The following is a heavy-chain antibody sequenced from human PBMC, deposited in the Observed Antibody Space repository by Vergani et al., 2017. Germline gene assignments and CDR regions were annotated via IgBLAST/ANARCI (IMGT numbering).Heavy chain of an antibody. J-gene: IGHJ4*02. CDR2: VSTCTKSQ. CDR3: ARAGAPGKRLWFGGRWVDY. Sequence: QLVESGGGWVQPGGSLRLSCVVSGFDFSSYIMNWVRQAPGKGLEWVSFVSTCTKSQSYAESVKGRFTISRDSAKNSLYLQMDSLRAEDTAVYYCARAGAPGKRLWFGGRWVDYWGQGTLVTVSS. D-gene: IGHD3-10*01. CDR1: GFDFSSYI. V-gene: IGHV3-48*01.